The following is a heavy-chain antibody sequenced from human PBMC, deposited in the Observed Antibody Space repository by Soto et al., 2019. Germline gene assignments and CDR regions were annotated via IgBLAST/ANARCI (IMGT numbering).Heavy chain of an antibody. CDR1: GGTFSSYA. D-gene: IGHD3-22*01. V-gene: IGHV1-69*13. J-gene: IGHJ4*02. CDR2: IIPIFGTA. Sequence: SVKVSCKASGGTFSSYAISWVRQAPGQGLEWMGGIIPIFGTANYAQKFQGRVTITADESTSTAYMELSSLRSEDTAVYYCASPGSYYYDSSGYYHYWGQRTLVTVSS. CDR3: ASPGSYYYDSSGYYHY.